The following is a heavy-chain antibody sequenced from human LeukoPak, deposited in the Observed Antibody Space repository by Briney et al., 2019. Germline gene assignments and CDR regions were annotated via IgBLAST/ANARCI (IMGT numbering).Heavy chain of an antibody. V-gene: IGHV4-59*06. J-gene: IGHJ6*02. Sequence: SETLSLTCTVSGGSISSYYWSWIRQPAGKGLEWIGYIYYSGSTYYNPSLKSRVTISVDTSKNQFSLKLSSVTAADTAVYYCASQGSRDYDILTGYYTRWGMDVWGQGTTVTVSS. CDR3: ASQGSRDYDILTGYYTRWGMDV. CDR2: IYYSGST. CDR1: GGSISSYY. D-gene: IGHD3-9*01.